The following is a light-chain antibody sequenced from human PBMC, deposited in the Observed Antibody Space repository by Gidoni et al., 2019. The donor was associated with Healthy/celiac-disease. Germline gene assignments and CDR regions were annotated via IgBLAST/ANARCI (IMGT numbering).Light chain of an antibody. CDR1: SSDVGGYNY. Sequence: QSALTQPASVSGSPGQSLTISCTGTSSDVGGYNYVSWYQQHPGKAPKLMIYDVSNRPSGVSNRFSGSKSGNTAFLTISGLQAEDEADYYCSSYTSSSTLEGVFGGGTKLTVL. CDR2: DVS. CDR3: SSYTSSSTLEGV. V-gene: IGLV2-14*01. J-gene: IGLJ2*01.